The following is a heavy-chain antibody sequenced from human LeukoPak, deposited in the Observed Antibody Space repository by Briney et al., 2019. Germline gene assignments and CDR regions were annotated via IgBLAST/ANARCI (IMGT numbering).Heavy chain of an antibody. Sequence: GGSLRLSCAASGFTFDDYAMHWVRQAPGKGLEWVSGISWNSGSIGYADSVKGRFTISRDNAKNSLYLQMNSLRAEDTGVYYCTTGLDYWGQGTLATVSS. CDR2: ISWNSGSI. CDR3: TTGLDY. CDR1: GFTFDDYA. J-gene: IGHJ4*02. V-gene: IGHV3-9*01.